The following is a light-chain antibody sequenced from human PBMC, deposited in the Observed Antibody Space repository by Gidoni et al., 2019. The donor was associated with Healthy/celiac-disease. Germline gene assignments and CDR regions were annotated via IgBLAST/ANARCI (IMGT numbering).Light chain of an antibody. Sequence: IVVTQSPPTLSVSPGERATPSSRASQSVSSNLAWYQQKPGQAPRLLIYGASTRATGIPARFSGSGSGTEFTLTISSLQSEDFAVYYCQQYDSWPRTFGQGTKVEIK. V-gene: IGKV3-15*01. CDR1: QSVSSN. CDR3: QQYDSWPRT. J-gene: IGKJ1*01. CDR2: GAS.